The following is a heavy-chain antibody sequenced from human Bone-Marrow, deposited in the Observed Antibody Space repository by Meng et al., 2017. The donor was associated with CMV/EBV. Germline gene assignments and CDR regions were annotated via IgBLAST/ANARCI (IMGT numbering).Heavy chain of an antibody. CDR1: GGTFSSYA. CDR2: IIPIFGTA. Sequence: SVKVSCKASGGTFSSYAISWVRQAPGQGLEWMGGIIPIFGTANYAQKFQGRVTITTDESTSTAYMELSRLRSDDTAVYYCAAGRRTTILVFWGQGTLVTVSS. J-gene: IGHJ4*02. CDR3: AAGRRTTILVF. V-gene: IGHV1-69*05. D-gene: IGHD4-11*01.